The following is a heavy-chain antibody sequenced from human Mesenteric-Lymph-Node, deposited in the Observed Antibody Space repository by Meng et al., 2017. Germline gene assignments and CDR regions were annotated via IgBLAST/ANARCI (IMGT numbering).Heavy chain of an antibody. Sequence: SVKVSCKASGYTFTGYYMHWVRQAPGQGLEWMGRIIPILGIANYAQKFQGRVTITADKSTSTAYMELSSLRSEDTAVYYCARVVGIVYYYDSSGYYDYWGRGTLVTVSS. V-gene: IGHV1-69*04. CDR2: IIPILGIA. CDR3: ARVVGIVYYYDSSGYYDY. D-gene: IGHD3-22*01. CDR1: GYTFTGYY. J-gene: IGHJ4*02.